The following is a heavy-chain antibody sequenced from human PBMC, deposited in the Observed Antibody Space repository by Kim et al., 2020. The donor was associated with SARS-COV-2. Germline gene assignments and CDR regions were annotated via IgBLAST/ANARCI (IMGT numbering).Heavy chain of an antibody. J-gene: IGHJ3*01. V-gene: IGHV3-33*01. CDR3: ARNFGSATMIGDA. CDR2: IRSDESKR. CDR1: GFTFSPFA. Sequence: GGSLRLSCTASGFTFSPFAMHWVRQAPGKGLEWVAVIRSDESKRYYAESVKDRFTISRDNSKNTLYLQMNSLRAEDTAIYFCARNFGSATMIGDAWGLGT. D-gene: IGHD3-10*01.